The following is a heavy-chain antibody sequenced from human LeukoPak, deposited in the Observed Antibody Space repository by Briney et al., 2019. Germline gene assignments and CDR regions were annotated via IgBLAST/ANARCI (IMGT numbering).Heavy chain of an antibody. J-gene: IGHJ4*02. D-gene: IGHD5-18*01. CDR2: IIPIFGTA. CDR1: GGTFSSYA. V-gene: IGHV1-69*13. CDR3: ARDRTAMVPTH. Sequence: TVKVSCKASGGTFSSYAISWVRQAPGQGLEWMGGIIPIFGTAYYAQKFQGRVTITADESTSTAYMELSSLRSEDTAVYYCARDRTAMVPTHWGQGTLVTVSS.